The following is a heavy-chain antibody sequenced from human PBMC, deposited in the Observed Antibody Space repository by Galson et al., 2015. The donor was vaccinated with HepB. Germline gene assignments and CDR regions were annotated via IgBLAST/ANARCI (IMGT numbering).Heavy chain of an antibody. J-gene: IGHJ4*02. D-gene: IGHD3-10*01. CDR1: GFTFSSYA. V-gene: IGHV3-23*01. CDR2: ISGSGGST. Sequence: SLRLSCAASGFTFSSYAMSWVRQAPGKGLEWVSAISGSGGSTYYADSVKGRFTISRDNSKNTLYLQMNSLRAEDTAVYYCAAYASGSYYNSQNYWGQGTLVTVSS. CDR3: AAYASGSYYNSQNY.